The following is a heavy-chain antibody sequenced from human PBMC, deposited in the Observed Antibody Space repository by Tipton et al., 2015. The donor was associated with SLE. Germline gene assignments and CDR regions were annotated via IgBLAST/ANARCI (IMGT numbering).Heavy chain of an antibody. Sequence: TLSLTCTVSNGSITSLYDYWGWVRQPPGKGLEWVATMHHNGSTYYNPSLRSRVAVSMDTSRNQFSLRLKSVTAADTAVYYCATGHFDFWGQGRLVTVSS. CDR2: MHHNGST. D-gene: IGHD1-1*01. V-gene: IGHV4-39*07. J-gene: IGHJ5*01. CDR3: ATGHFDF. CDR1: NGSITSLYDY.